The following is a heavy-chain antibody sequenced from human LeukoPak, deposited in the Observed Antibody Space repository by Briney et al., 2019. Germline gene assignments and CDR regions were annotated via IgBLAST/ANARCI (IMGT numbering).Heavy chain of an antibody. Sequence: GSSVKVSCKASGGTFSSYAISWVRQAPGQGLEWMGRIIPILGIANYAQKLQGRVTMTTDTSTSTAYMELRSLRSDDTAVYYCARNVVPNLYEYYYYGMDVWGQGTTVTVSS. CDR2: IIPILGIA. D-gene: IGHD2-2*01. CDR1: GGTFSSYA. V-gene: IGHV1-69*04. CDR3: ARNVVPNLYEYYYYGMDV. J-gene: IGHJ6*02.